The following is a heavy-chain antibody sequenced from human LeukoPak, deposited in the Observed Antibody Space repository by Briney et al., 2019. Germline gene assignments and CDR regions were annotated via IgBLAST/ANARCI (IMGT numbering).Heavy chain of an antibody. V-gene: IGHV3-7*01. CDR2: IRPDGSDK. D-gene: IGHD2-2*01. CDR1: GFTFNTFW. CDR3: SGRDSSRNPWAY. Sequence: GGSLRLSCAASGFTFNTFWMNWVRLAPGRGLEWLANIRPDGSDKYYVDSVRGRFTISRDNGKHLVYLEMNSLRVEDTAVYYCSGRDSSRNPWAYWGQGTLVSVSS. J-gene: IGHJ4*02.